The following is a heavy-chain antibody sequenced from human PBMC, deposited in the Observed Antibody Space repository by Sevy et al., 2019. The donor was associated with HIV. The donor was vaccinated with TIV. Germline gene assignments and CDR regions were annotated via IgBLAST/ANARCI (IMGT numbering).Heavy chain of an antibody. CDR1: GGSISSTNYY. V-gene: IGHV4-39*01. D-gene: IGHD1-20*01. CDR2: IYYRGNT. Sequence: SETLSLTCTVSGGSISSTNYYWGWIRQPPGKGLEWIGSIYYRGNTNYNPSLTGRVTISVATSKNQFSLKLTSVTAADTAVYYCARRYIWNDGWFDPWGQGTLVTVSS. J-gene: IGHJ5*02. CDR3: ARRYIWNDGWFDP.